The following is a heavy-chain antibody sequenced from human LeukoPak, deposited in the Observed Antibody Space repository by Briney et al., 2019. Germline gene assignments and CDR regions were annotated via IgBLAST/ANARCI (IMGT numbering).Heavy chain of an antibody. D-gene: IGHD3-22*01. Sequence: GGSLRLSCAASGFTFSSYSMNWVRQAPGKGLEWVSSISSSSSYIYYADSVKGRFTISRDNAKNSLYLQMNSLRAEDTAVYYCARGPYYYDSSGYYGTDYWGQGTLVTVSS. CDR3: ARGPYYYDSSGYYGTDY. J-gene: IGHJ4*02. CDR1: GFTFSSYS. CDR2: ISSSSSYI. V-gene: IGHV3-21*01.